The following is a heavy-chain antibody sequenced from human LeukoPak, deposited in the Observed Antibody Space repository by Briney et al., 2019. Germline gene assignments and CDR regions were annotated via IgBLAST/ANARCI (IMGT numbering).Heavy chain of an antibody. CDR2: ISGSGGST. Sequence: PGGSLRLSCAASGFTFSSYAMSWVRQAPGKGLEWVSVISGSGGSTYYADSVKGRFTISRDNSKNTLYLQMNSLRAEDTAVYYCAKALSITIFGVVNPFDYWGQGTLVTVSS. J-gene: IGHJ4*02. CDR1: GFTFSSYA. CDR3: AKALSITIFGVVNPFDY. V-gene: IGHV3-23*01. D-gene: IGHD3-3*01.